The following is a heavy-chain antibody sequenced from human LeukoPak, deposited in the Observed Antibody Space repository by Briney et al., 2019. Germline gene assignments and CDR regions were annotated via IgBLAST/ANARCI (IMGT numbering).Heavy chain of an antibody. D-gene: IGHD6-6*01. J-gene: IGHJ3*01. CDR3: ARSSYSSSSSV. Sequence: GGSLRLSCAVSGFTFNGFWMSWSRQAPGKGLEWVASINSDGSEGYYADVVKGRFTISRDNAKNSLYLQINSLRAEDTAVYYCARSSYSSSSSVWGQGTMVTVSS. CDR2: INSDGSEG. V-gene: IGHV3-7*03. CDR1: GFTFNGFW.